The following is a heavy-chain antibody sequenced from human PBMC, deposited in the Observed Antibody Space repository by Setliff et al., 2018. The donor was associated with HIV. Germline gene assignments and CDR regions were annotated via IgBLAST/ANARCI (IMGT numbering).Heavy chain of an antibody. V-gene: IGHV4-28*05. CDR1: GYSISTNEW. Sequence: SETLSLTCAVSGYSISTNEWWGWIRQPPGKGLAWIGYISNSGKIYYDPSLNSRVTLSADTSKNQLSLKLTSVTAKDTGVYYCARTVPHSAAQDAFDIWGQGTAVTVSS. CDR2: ISNSGKI. D-gene: IGHD4-4*01. J-gene: IGHJ3*02. CDR3: ARTVPHSAAQDAFDI.